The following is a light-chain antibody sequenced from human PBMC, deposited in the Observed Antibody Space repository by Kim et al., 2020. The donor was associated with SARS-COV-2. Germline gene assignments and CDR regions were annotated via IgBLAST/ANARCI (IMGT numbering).Light chain of an antibody. Sequence: DIQMTQSPSTLSASVGDRVTITCRASQSISTWLAWYQQKPGKAPKLLIYDASSLESGVPSRFSGSGSGTEFTLTISSLQPDDFATYYCQQYHLNSRTLGQGPKLEF. CDR1: QSISTW. V-gene: IGKV1-5*01. CDR2: DAS. CDR3: QQYHLNSRT. J-gene: IGKJ2*01.